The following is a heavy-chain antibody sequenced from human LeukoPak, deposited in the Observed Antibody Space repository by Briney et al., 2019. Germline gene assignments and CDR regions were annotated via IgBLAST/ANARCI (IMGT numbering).Heavy chain of an antibody. J-gene: IGHJ3*02. V-gene: IGHV1-46*01. Sequence: ASVKFSCKASGYTFTSYYMHWVRQAPGQGLEWMGIINPSGGSTSYAQKFQGRVTMTRDTSTSTVYMELSSLRSEDTAVYYCARERVGSIAAPDAFDIWGQGTMVTVSS. CDR3: ARERVGSIAAPDAFDI. D-gene: IGHD6-6*01. CDR1: GYTFTSYY. CDR2: INPSGGST.